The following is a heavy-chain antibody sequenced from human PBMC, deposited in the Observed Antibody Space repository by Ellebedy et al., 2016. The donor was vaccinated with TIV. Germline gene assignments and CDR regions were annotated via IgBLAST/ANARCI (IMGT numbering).Heavy chain of an antibody. J-gene: IGHJ4*02. CDR3: ARYSYDFLTGDNNRFDN. CDR2: ISVYNGDT. CDR1: GYTFSSYG. V-gene: IGHV1-18*04. Sequence: ASVKVSCKTSGYTFSSYGISWVRQAPGQGLEWMGWISVYNGDTYYAQKFQGRVTMTTDTSTNTAYMEMRSLRPDDKAIYYCARYSYDFLTGDNNRFDNWGQGTLVTVSS. D-gene: IGHD3-9*01.